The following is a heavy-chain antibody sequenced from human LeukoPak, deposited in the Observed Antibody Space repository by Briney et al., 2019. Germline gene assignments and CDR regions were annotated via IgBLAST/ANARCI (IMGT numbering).Heavy chain of an antibody. D-gene: IGHD3-3*01. CDR1: GYTFTSYY. CDR2: INPSGGST. Sequence: GASVKVSCKASGYTFTSYYMHWVRHAPGQGREGMGIINPSGGSTSYAQNFQGRVTMTRDMSTSTVYRELRVLRSEDTAVYYCARDPIRITIFGVERGYYYYYMDVWGKGTTVTVSS. CDR3: ARDPIRITIFGVERGYYYYYMDV. J-gene: IGHJ6*03. V-gene: IGHV1-46*01.